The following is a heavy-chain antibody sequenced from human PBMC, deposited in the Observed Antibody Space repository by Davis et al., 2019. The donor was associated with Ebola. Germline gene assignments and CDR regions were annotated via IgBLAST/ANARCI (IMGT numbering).Heavy chain of an antibody. V-gene: IGHV3-7*03. J-gene: IGHJ6*02. Sequence: PAGSLTLSCAASALSFSSFYMTWVRQAPGKGLEWLARLSRDGNDKYYVDFVKGRITISRDNAKNSLFLQMNSLGADDTAVYYCARNGYYYPMDVWGQGTTVTVSS. CDR3: ARNGYYYPMDV. CDR1: ALSFSSFY. CDR2: LSRDGNDK.